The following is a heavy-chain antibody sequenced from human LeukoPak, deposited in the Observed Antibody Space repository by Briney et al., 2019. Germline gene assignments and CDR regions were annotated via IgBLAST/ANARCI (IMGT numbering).Heavy chain of an antibody. CDR1: GFTFSSYA. D-gene: IGHD2-21*02. Sequence: PGGSLRLSCAASGFTFSSYAMHWVRQAPGKGLEWVAVISYDGSNKYYADSVKGRFTISRDNSKNTLYLQMNSLRAEDTAVYYCARDGLLGPVTAYLDYWGQGTPVTVSS. J-gene: IGHJ4*02. V-gene: IGHV3-30*01. CDR3: ARDGLLGPVTAYLDY. CDR2: ISYDGSNK.